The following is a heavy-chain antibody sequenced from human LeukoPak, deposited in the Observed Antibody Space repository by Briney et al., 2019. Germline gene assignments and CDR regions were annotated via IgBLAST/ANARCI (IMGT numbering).Heavy chain of an antibody. J-gene: IGHJ6*03. CDR2: INPNSGGT. CDR1: GYTFTSYY. V-gene: IGHV1-2*02. CDR3: ARSGIVVVPAATVYYMDV. D-gene: IGHD2-2*01. Sequence: ASVKVSCKASGYTFTSYYMHWVRQAPGQGLEWMGWINPNSGGTNYAQKFQGRVTMTRDTSISTAYMELSRLRSDDTAVYYCARSGIVVVPAATVYYMDVWGKGTTVTVSS.